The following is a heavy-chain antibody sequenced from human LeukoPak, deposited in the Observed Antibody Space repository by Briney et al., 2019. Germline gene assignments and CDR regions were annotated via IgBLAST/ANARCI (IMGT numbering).Heavy chain of an antibody. CDR3: ARVDLILYYYMDV. CDR1: GGSISSSSYY. D-gene: IGHD2-8*01. Sequence: PSETLSLTCTVSGGSISSSSYYWGWIRQPPGKGLEWIGSIYYSGSTYYNPSLKSRVTISVDTSKNQFSLKLSSVTAADTAVYYCARVDLILYYYMDVWGKGTTVTVSS. J-gene: IGHJ6*03. CDR2: IYYSGST. V-gene: IGHV4-39*07.